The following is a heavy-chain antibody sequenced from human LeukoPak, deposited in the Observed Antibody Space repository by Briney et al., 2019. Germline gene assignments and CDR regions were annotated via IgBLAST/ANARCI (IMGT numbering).Heavy chain of an antibody. Sequence: GGSLRLSCAASGFTFDAYTMNWVRQAPGKGLEWVSSISGSSSYIYYADSVKGRFTISRDNAKNSLYLQMNSLRAEDTAVYYCARAVATITSYWGQGTLVTVSS. CDR1: GFTFDAYT. D-gene: IGHD5-12*01. CDR2: ISGSSSYI. J-gene: IGHJ4*02. V-gene: IGHV3-21*01. CDR3: ARAVATITSY.